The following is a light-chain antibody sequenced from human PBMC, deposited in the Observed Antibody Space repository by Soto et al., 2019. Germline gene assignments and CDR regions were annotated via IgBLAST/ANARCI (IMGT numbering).Light chain of an antibody. Sequence: IQLTQSPSSLSAFVGDRVTITCRASQGIRSDLGWYQQKPGKAPKLLIYDVSTLQSGVPSRFSGSGSGTDFTLTISSLQPEDFATYYCLQDHNYPWTFGQGTKVEIK. J-gene: IGKJ1*01. CDR2: DVS. CDR3: LQDHNYPWT. CDR1: QGIRSD. V-gene: IGKV1-6*01.